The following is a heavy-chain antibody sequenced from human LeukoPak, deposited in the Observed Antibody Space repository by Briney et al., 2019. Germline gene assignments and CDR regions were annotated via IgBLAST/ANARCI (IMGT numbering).Heavy chain of an antibody. CDR1: GFTFSSYW. Sequence: GGSLRLSCAASGFTFSSYWMSWVRQAPGKGLEWVANIKQDGSEKYYVDSVKGRFTISRDNAKNSLYLQMNSLRAEDTAVYYCARESYSIGSNTQFDYWGQGTLVTVSS. J-gene: IGHJ4*02. V-gene: IGHV3-7*01. D-gene: IGHD2-2*01. CDR3: ARESYSIGSNTQFDY. CDR2: IKQDGSEK.